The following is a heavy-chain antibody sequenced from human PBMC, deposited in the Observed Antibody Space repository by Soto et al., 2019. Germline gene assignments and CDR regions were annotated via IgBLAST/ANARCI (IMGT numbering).Heavy chain of an antibody. D-gene: IGHD2-2*01. J-gene: IGHJ4*02. Sequence: SVKVSCKASGCTFSSYAISWVRQAPGQGLEWMGGIIPIFGTANYAQKFQGRVTITADESTSTAYMELSSLRSEDTAVYYCARGNVLVPAATKFDYWGQGTLVTVSS. V-gene: IGHV1-69*13. CDR2: IIPIFGTA. CDR1: GCTFSSYA. CDR3: ARGNVLVPAATKFDY.